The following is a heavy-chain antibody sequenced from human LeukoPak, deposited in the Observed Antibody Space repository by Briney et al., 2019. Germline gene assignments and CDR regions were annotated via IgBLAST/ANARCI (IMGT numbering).Heavy chain of an antibody. Sequence: SETLSLTCTVSGYSISSGYYWGWIRQPPGKGLEWIGSIYHSGSTYYNPSLKSRVTISVDTSKNQFSLKLSSVTAADTAVYYCARQRRWLQRGYFDYWGQGTLVTVSS. D-gene: IGHD5-24*01. CDR1: GYSISSGYY. J-gene: IGHJ4*02. V-gene: IGHV4-38-2*02. CDR2: IYHSGST. CDR3: ARQRRWLQRGYFDY.